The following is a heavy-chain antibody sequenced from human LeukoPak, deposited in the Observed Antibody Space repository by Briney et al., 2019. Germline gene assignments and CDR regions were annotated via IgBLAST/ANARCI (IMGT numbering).Heavy chain of an antibody. CDR3: ARHVNRSGSYYNPLDY. J-gene: IGHJ4*02. Sequence: SETLSLTCTVSGGSISSYYWSWIRQPPGKGLEWIGYIYYSGSTNYNPSLKSRVTISVDTSKNQFSLKLSSVTAADTAVYYCARHVNRSGSYYNPLDYWGQGTLVTVSS. CDR2: IYYSGST. D-gene: IGHD3-10*01. CDR1: GGSISSYY. V-gene: IGHV4-59*08.